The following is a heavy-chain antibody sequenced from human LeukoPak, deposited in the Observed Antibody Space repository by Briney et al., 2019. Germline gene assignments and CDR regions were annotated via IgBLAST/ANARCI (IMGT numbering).Heavy chain of an antibody. V-gene: IGHV1-8*01. J-gene: IGHJ4*02. CDR2: MNPNSGNT. CDR3: ARGLSAYYDFWSGYYTGTEFDY. Sequence: ASVKVSCKASGYTFTSYDINWVRQATGQGLEWMGRMNPNSGNTGYAQKFQGRVTMTRNTSISTAYMELSSLRSEDTAVYYCARGLSAYYDFWSGYYTGTEFDYWGQGTLVTVSS. D-gene: IGHD3-3*01. CDR1: GYTFTSYD.